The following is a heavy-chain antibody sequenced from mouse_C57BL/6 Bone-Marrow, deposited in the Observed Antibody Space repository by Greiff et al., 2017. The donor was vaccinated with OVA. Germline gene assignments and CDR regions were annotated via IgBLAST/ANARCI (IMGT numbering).Heavy chain of an antibody. Sequence: VKLVESGAELVKPGASVKLSCKASGYTFTEYTIHWVKQRSGQGLEWIGWFYPGSGSIKYNEKFKDKATLTADKSSSTVYMELSRLTSEDSAVYFCARHGANYYGSSNYAMDYWGQGTSVTVSS. J-gene: IGHJ4*01. V-gene: IGHV1-62-2*01. CDR2: FYPGSGSI. CDR1: GYTFTEYT. D-gene: IGHD1-1*01. CDR3: ARHGANYYGSSNYAMDY.